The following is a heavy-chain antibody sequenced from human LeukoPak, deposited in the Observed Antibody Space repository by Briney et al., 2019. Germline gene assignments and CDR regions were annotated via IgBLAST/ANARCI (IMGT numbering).Heavy chain of an antibody. V-gene: IGHV3-7*01. CDR3: ARGWNYAFRFDY. CDR1: GFTFSDYW. D-gene: IGHD1-7*01. Sequence: TGGSLRLSCAASGFTFSDYWMTWVRQAQGKWLEWVAHIKQDGSERYYGDSVKGRFTISRDNAKNLVYLQMNSLGAEDTAIYYCARGWNYAFRFDYWGQGTLVTVSS. CDR2: IKQDGSER. J-gene: IGHJ4*02.